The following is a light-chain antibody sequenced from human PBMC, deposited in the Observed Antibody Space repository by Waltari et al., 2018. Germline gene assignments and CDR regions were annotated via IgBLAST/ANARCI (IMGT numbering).Light chain of an antibody. Sequence: DIQMTQSPSFVSASVGDRISITCRASQSIRNWLAWYQQRPGKAPKLLIYSASSLQVGVPSRFSGSGSETDFTLTISSLQPEDFATYYCQQANSFPFTFGPGTKVEIK. CDR2: SAS. V-gene: IGKV1D-12*01. J-gene: IGKJ3*01. CDR1: QSIRNW. CDR3: QQANSFPFT.